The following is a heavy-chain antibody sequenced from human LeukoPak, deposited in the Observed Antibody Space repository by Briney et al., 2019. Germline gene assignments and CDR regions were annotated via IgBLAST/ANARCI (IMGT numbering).Heavy chain of an antibody. Sequence: GGSLRLSCAASEFSVGSNYMTWVRQAPGKGLEWVSAISGSGGSTYYADSVKGRFTISRDNSKNTLYLQMNSLRAEDTAVYYCAKAILSPLDYWGQGTLVTVSS. J-gene: IGHJ4*02. CDR3: AKAILSPLDY. V-gene: IGHV3-23*01. CDR2: ISGSGGST. D-gene: IGHD2-2*02. CDR1: EFSVGSNY.